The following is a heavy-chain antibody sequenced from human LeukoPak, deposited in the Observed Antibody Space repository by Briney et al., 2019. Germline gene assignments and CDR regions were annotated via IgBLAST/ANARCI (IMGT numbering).Heavy chain of an antibody. J-gene: IGHJ3*02. CDR2: ISAYNGNT. Sequence: ASEKVSCKASGYTFTSYGISWVRQAPGQGLEWMGWISAYNGNTNYAQKLQGRVTMTTDTSTSTAYMELGSLRSDDTAVYYCARAYYYDSSGYPHGDAFDIWGQGTMVTVPS. D-gene: IGHD3-22*01. CDR1: GYTFTSYG. V-gene: IGHV1-18*01. CDR3: ARAYYYDSSGYPHGDAFDI.